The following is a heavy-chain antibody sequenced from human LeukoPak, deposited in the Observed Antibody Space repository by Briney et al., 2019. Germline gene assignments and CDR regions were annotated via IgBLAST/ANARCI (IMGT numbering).Heavy chain of an antibody. J-gene: IGHJ4*02. CDR3: ARTSRGYSSGWYYFDY. CDR2: IYYSGSI. V-gene: IGHV4-59*01. CDR1: GGSISSYY. D-gene: IGHD6-19*01. Sequence: SETLSLTCTVSGGSISSYYWSWIRQPPGKGQEWIGYIYYSGSITSNPSLKSRVTISVDTSKNQFSLKLSSVTAADTAVYYCARTSRGYSSGWYYFDYWGQGTLVTVSS.